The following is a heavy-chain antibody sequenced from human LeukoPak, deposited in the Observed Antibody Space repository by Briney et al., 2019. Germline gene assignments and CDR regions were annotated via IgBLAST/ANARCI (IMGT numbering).Heavy chain of an antibody. CDR2: IVVGSGNT. Sequence: SAKVSCKASGFTFTSSAMQWVRQARGQRLEWIGWIVVGSGNTNYAQKFQERVTITRDMSTSTAYMELSSLRSEDTAVYYCAASITMVRGVILPKYGMDVWGQGTTVTVSS. J-gene: IGHJ6*02. CDR3: AASITMVRGVILPKYGMDV. CDR1: GFTFTSSA. V-gene: IGHV1-58*02. D-gene: IGHD3-10*01.